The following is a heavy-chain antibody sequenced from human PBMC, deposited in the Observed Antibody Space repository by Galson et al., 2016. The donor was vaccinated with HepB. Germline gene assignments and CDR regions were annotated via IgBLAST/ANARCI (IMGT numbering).Heavy chain of an antibody. Sequence: SVKVSCKASGGTFSNYAISWVRQAPGQGLEWMGGIIPIFGPANSARKFQGRVTLTADESTNTAYMELSSLRSEDTAVYYCVRDLGYYYGSGTYRRNTYGMDVWGQGTTVTVSS. CDR2: IIPIFGPA. CDR1: GGTFSNYA. CDR3: VRDLGYYYGSGTYRRNTYGMDV. D-gene: IGHD3-10*01. V-gene: IGHV1-69*13. J-gene: IGHJ6*02.